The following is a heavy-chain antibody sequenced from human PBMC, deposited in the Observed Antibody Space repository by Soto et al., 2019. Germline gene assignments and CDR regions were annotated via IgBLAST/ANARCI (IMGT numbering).Heavy chain of an antibody. CDR3: AREGALLFGGNSDYYSTMDV. V-gene: IGHV4-30-2*01. D-gene: IGHD2-21*02. CDR2: TYHSGNP. J-gene: IGHJ6*02. CDR1: GYTISTCGYS. Sequence: PSETLSLTCGVSGYTISTCGYSWAWIRQPPGKALEWIGHTYHSGNPYYNPSLKSRVIVSVDRSKNQFSLKLSSVTAADTAFYYCAREGALLFGGNSDYYSTMDVWGQGTTVT.